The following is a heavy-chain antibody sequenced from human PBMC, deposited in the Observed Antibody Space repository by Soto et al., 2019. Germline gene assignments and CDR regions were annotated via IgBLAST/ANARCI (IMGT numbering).Heavy chain of an antibody. J-gene: IGHJ2*01. D-gene: IGHD4-4*01. V-gene: IGHV4-59*01. CDR3: ARKPPDSNRQYWYFDL. CDR2: MYYSGST. CDR1: GGSIGSYY. Sequence: PSETLSLTCTVSGGSIGSYYWSWIRQPPGQGLEWIGYMYYSGSTNYNPSLKSRVTISMDTSKNQFSLKLTSVTVADTAVYYCARKPPDSNRQYWYFDLWGRGTLVTVS.